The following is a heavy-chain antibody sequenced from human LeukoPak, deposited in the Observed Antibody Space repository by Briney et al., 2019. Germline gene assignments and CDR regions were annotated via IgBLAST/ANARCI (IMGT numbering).Heavy chain of an antibody. Sequence: GGSLRLSCAASGFTFSSYWMHWVRQAPGKGLVWVSRINSDGSSTSYADSVKGRLTVSRDNAKNTLYLQMNSLRAEDTAVYYCARATGSYYSLGYWGQGTLVTVSS. J-gene: IGHJ4*02. CDR2: INSDGSST. CDR1: GFTFSSYW. CDR3: ARATGSYYSLGY. D-gene: IGHD1-26*01. V-gene: IGHV3-74*01.